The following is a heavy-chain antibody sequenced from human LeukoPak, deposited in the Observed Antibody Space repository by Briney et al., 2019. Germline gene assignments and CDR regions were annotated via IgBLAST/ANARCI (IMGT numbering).Heavy chain of an antibody. CDR1: GGTFSSYT. D-gene: IGHD1-14*01. CDR3: ARSGTLLYDRKYFQH. Sequence: SVKVSCKASGGTFSSYTISWVRQAPGQGLEWMGRIIPILGIANYAQKFQGRVTITADKSTSTAYMEQSSLRSEDTAVYYCARSGTLLYDRKYFQHWGQGTLVTVSS. J-gene: IGHJ1*01. V-gene: IGHV1-69*02. CDR2: IIPILGIA.